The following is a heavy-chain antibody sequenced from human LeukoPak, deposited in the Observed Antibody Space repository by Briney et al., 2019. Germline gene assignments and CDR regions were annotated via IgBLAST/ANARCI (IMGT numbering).Heavy chain of an antibody. V-gene: IGHV1-46*01. CDR3: ARDGAPADYYGSVSYYKN. CDR1: GYTFTSYY. Sequence: GASVKVSCKASGYTFTSYYMHWVRQAPGQGLEWMGIINPSGGSTSYAQKFQGRVTMTRDTSTSTVYMELSSLRSEDTAVYYCARDGAPADYYGSVSYYKNWGQGTLVTGSS. CDR2: INPSGGST. D-gene: IGHD3-10*01. J-gene: IGHJ4*02.